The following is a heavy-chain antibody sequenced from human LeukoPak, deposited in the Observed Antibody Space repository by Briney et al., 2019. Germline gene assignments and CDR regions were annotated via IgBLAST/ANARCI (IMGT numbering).Heavy chain of an antibody. CDR3: ARDRSPAPGRSYGRGHFDY. CDR1: GYTFTSYY. J-gene: IGHJ4*02. Sequence: ASVKVSCKASGYTFTSYYMHWVRQAPGQGLEWMGWINPNSGDTNYAQKFQGRVAMTRDTSINTAYMELSRLRSDDTAVYYCARDRSPAPGRSYGRGHFDYWGQGTLVTVSS. CDR2: INPNSGDT. V-gene: IGHV1-2*02. D-gene: IGHD5-18*01.